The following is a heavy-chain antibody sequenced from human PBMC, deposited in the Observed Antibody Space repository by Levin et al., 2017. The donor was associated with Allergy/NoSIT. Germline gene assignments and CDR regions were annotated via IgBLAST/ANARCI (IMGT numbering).Heavy chain of an antibody. D-gene: IGHD3-22*01. CDR2: ISGSGGST. Sequence: GESLKISCAASGFTFSSYAMSWVRQAPGKGLEWVSAISGSGGSTYYADSVKGRFTISRDNSKNTLYLQMNSLRAEDTAVYYCAKLGRYYYDSSGYPPDYWGQGTLVTVSS. CDR1: GFTFSSYA. CDR3: AKLGRYYYDSSGYPPDY. J-gene: IGHJ4*02. V-gene: IGHV3-23*01.